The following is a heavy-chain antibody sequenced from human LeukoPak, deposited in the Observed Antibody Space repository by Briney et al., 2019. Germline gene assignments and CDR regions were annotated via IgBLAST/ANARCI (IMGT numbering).Heavy chain of an antibody. CDR2: INPNSGGT. CDR1: GYTFTGYY. J-gene: IGHJ4*02. V-gene: IGHV1-2*04. D-gene: IGHD6-13*01. CDR3: ARDSGAAAATKGYDY. Sequence: GASVKVSCKASGYTFTGYYMHWVRQAPGQGLEWMGWINPNSGGTNYAQKFQGWVTMTRDTSISTAYMELSRLRSDDTAVYYCARDSGAAAATKGYDYWGQGTLVTVSS.